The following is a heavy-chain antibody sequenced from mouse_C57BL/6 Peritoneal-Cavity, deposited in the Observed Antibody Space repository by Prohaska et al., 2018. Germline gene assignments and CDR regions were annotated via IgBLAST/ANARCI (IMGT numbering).Heavy chain of an antibody. D-gene: IGHD1-1*01. CDR1: GFSLTSYG. CDR3: AKKEGGYYGAMDY. V-gene: IGHV2-5*01. J-gene: IGHJ4*01. CDR2: IWRGGST. Sequence: QVQLKQSGPGLVQPSQSLSITCTVSGFSLTSYGVHWVLQSPGKGLEWLGVIWRGGSTDYNAAFMSRLSITKDNSKSQVFFKMNSLQADDTAIYYWAKKEGGYYGAMDYWGKGTSVTVSS.